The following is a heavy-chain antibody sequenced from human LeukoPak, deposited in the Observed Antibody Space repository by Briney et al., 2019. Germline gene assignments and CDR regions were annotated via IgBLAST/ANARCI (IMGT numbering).Heavy chain of an antibody. CDR1: GGSVSASDYY. J-gene: IGHJ4*02. V-gene: IGHV4-39*07. CDR3: ARVFDS. CDR2: VFYTGKT. Sequence: SETLSLTCTVSGGSVSASDYYWGWIRQSPVKGLEWIGDVFYTGKTNYNPSLRGRATISIDTSKNQFSLKLTYVTAADSAVYYCARVFDSWGQGTLVAVSS.